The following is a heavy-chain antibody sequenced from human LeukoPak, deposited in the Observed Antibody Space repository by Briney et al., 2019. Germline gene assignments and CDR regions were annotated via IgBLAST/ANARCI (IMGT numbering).Heavy chain of an antibody. CDR2: AYYTGDT. V-gene: IGHV4-39*01. D-gene: IGHD6-19*01. CDR1: GGSVASTGCY. CDR3: GRHVSNGWDYHYGLDV. Sequence: SETLSLTCTASGGSVASTGCYWGWIRQPPGKGLEWIGSAYYTGDTYSTPSLKSRLTISVDTSRNQFALTLSSVTAADTAVYYCGRHVSNGWDYHYGLDVWGQGTTVTVSS. J-gene: IGHJ6*02.